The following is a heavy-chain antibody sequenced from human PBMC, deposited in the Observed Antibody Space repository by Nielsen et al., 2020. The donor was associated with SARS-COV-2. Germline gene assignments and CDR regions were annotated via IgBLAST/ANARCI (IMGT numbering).Heavy chain of an antibody. J-gene: IGHJ4*02. D-gene: IGHD5-24*01. CDR1: GGSINNNNW. CDR2: IYYSGTT. CDR3: ARGGYNIYDFDY. Sequence: SETLSLTCSVSGGSINNNNWWHWVRQPPGKGLEWIGEIYYSGTTNYNPSLKSRVTMSVDKSKNQFSLKLSSVTAADTATYYCARGGYNIYDFDYWGRGTLVTVSA. V-gene: IGHV4-4*02.